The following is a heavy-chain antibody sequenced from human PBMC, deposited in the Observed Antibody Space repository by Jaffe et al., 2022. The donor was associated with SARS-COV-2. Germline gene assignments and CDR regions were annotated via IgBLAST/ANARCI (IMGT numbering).Heavy chain of an antibody. V-gene: IGHV3-9*01. J-gene: IGHJ6*03. CDR2: IGWSSASI. CDR3: ARAPRGFYTHMDV. D-gene: IGHD4-4*01. CDR1: GFAFDECA. Sequence: EVQLVESGGDLVQPGRSLRLSCVASGFAFDECAMHWVRQAPGRGLEWVSGIGWSSASINYADSVRGRFTISRDNAKNSLYLEMNSLRPDDTALYYCARAPRGFYTHMDVWGKGTTVTVSS.